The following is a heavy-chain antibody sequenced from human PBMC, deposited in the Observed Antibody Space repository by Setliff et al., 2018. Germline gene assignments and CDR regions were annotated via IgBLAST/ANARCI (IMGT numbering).Heavy chain of an antibody. J-gene: IGHJ4*02. CDR2: IMPIFGTT. Sequence: ASVKVSCKASGGTFSDYGISWVRQAPGQGLEWVGGIMPIFGTTSYAQKFQGRVTITTDESTNTAYMELSSLRSDDTAVYYCVRDLGQWALDFWGQGTLVTVSS. D-gene: IGHD1-26*01. CDR1: GGTFSDYG. CDR3: VRDLGQWALDF. V-gene: IGHV1-69*05.